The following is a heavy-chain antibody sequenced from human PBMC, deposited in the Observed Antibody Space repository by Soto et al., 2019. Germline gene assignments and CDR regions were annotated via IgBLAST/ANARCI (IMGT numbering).Heavy chain of an antibody. CDR2: ISGTTT. CDR1: GFTFRSYE. J-gene: IGHJ4*02. D-gene: IGHD1-1*01. CDR3: ARNWYGYFDL. Sequence: ELQLVESGGGLVQPGGSLRLSCAASGFTFRSYEMNWVRQVPGKGLEWVAYISGTTTFYADSVKGRFTISRDNAKNSLYLQMDSLRAGDTAGYYCARNWYGYFDLWGQGTLVTVSS. V-gene: IGHV3-48*03.